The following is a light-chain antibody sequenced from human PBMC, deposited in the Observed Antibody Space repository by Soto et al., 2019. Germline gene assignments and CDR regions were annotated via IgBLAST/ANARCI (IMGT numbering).Light chain of an antibody. Sequence: QSALTQPPSASGSPGQSVTTSCTGTSSDIGGYNYVSWYQQHPGKVPKLMIYEVNKRPSGVPDRFSGSKSGNTASLTVSGLQADDEADYYCTSYAGGNNVFGTGTKLTVL. J-gene: IGLJ1*01. CDR3: TSYAGGNNV. V-gene: IGLV2-8*01. CDR1: SSDIGGYNY. CDR2: EVN.